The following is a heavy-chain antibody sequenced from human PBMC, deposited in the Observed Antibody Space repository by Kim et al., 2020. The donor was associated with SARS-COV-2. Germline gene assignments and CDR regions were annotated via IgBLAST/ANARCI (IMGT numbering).Heavy chain of an antibody. CDR2: IYSGGST. CDR3: AFYGSGSYYNRSDY. CDR1: GFTVSSNY. D-gene: IGHD3-10*01. V-gene: IGHV3-53*01. Sequence: GGSLRLSCAASGFTVSSNYMSWVRQAPGKGLEWVSVIYSGGSTYYADSVKGRFTISRDNSKNTLYLQMNSLRAEDTAVYYCAFYGSGSYYNRSDYWGQGTLVTVSS. J-gene: IGHJ4*02.